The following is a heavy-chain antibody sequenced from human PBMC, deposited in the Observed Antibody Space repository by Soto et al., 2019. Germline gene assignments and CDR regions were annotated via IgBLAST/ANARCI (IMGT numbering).Heavy chain of an antibody. Sequence: QVQLVQSGAEVKKPGASVKVSCKASGYTFTSYGISWVRQAPGQGLEWMGWISAYNCNTNYAQKLQGRVTMTTDTSTSTAYMELRSLKSDDTAVYDCARDRLTAKWGYNWFGPWGQGALVTVSS. CDR2: ISAYNCNT. J-gene: IGHJ5*02. CDR1: GYTFTSYG. D-gene: IGHD1-26*01. CDR3: ARDRLTAKWGYNWFGP. V-gene: IGHV1-18*01.